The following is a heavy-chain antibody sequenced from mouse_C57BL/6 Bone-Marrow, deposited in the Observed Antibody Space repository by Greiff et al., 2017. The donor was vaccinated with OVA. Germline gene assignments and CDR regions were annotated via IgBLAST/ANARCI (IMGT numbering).Heavy chain of an antibody. CDR1: GYTFTSYW. CDR2: IDPSDSYT. CDR3: ARSDY. Sequence: QVQLQQPGAELVMPGASVKLSCKASGYTFTSYWMHWVKQRPGQGLEWIGEIDPSDSYTNYNQKFKGKSTLTVDKSSSTAYMKLSSLTSEDSAVYYCARSDYWGQGTTLTVSS. J-gene: IGHJ2*01. V-gene: IGHV1-69*01.